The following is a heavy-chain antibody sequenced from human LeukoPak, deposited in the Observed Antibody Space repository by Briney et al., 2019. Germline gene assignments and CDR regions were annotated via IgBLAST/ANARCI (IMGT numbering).Heavy chain of an antibody. J-gene: IGHJ3*02. D-gene: IGHD4-23*01. V-gene: IGHV1-3*01. CDR1: GYTFTSNG. Sequence: ASVKVSCKASGYTFTSNGISWVRQAPGQRLEWMGWINAGIGNTKYSQKFQGRVAITRDTSASTAYMELSSLRSEDTAVYYCARTQGVFYGGNFGAFHIWGQGTMVTVSS. CDR3: ARTQGVFYGGNFGAFHI. CDR2: INAGIGNT.